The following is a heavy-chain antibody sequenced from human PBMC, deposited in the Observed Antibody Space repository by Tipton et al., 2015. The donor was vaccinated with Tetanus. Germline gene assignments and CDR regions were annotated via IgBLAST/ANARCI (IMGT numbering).Heavy chain of an antibody. J-gene: IGHJ4*02. Sequence: QSGAEVKKPGASVKVSCTASGYTFTGNYIHWVRQVPGQRLEWMAWINPNSGGTDFARKFQGRVTVTRDTSISTAYMELSGLRSDDTAVYFCARGLPREPFYFDYWGQGKQVIVSS. CDR3: ARGLPREPFYFDY. D-gene: IGHD1-26*01. V-gene: IGHV1-2*02. CDR1: GYTFTGNY. CDR2: INPNSGGT.